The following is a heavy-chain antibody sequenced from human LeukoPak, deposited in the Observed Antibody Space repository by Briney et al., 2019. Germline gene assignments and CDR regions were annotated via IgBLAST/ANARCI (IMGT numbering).Heavy chain of an antibody. V-gene: IGHV3-23*01. CDR2: ITDSGGIT. CDR3: TKGNIGYYFDY. Sequence: GGSLRLSCAASGFTFSSYRMNWVRQAPGKGLEWVSSITDSGGITYYADSEKGRFTISRDNSKNMLYFQMNSLRAEDTAVYYCTKGNIGYYFDYWGQGTLVTVSS. J-gene: IGHJ4*02. CDR1: GFTFSSYR. D-gene: IGHD2/OR15-2a*01.